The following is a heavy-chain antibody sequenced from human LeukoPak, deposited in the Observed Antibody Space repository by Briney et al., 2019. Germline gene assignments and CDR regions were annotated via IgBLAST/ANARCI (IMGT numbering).Heavy chain of an antibody. J-gene: IGHJ3*02. CDR1: GFTFNNHW. Sequence: GGSLRLSCAASGFTFNNHWMSWVRQAPGKGLEWVANIRHDGSDKKYVDSVKGRFTISRDNAENLLFLQMNSLRAEDTAVYYCATEGHYTVAFDIWGQGTMVTVSS. CDR3: ATEGHYTVAFDI. V-gene: IGHV3-7*01. CDR2: IRHDGSDK. D-gene: IGHD3-10*01.